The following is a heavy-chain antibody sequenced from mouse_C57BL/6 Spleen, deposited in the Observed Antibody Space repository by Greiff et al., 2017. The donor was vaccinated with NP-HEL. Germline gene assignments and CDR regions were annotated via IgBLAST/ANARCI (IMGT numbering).Heavy chain of an antibody. D-gene: IGHD6-2*01. CDR3: ASSRSLQAWFAY. CDR2: IDPSDSYT. CDR1: GYTFTSYW. V-gene: IGHV1-50*01. Sequence: QVQLKQPGAELVKPGASVKLSCKASGYTFTSYWMQWVKQRPGQGLEWIGEIDPSDSYTNYNQKFKGKATLTVDTSSSTAYMQLSSLTSEDSAVYYCASSRSLQAWFAYWGQGTLVTVSA. J-gene: IGHJ3*01.